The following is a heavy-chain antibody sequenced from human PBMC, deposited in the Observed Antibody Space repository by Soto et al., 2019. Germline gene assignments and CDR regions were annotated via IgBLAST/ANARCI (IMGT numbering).Heavy chain of an antibody. Sequence: GASVKVSCKVSGYSVGEISMHWVRQSAGKGLEWMGGYEPEDDKIIYAQKFQGRVTMTEDTSTDTAYLELSNLNSDDTAIYFCAIDSVVSAPLGWLDPWGPGTLVTVSS. J-gene: IGHJ5*02. CDR1: GYSVGEIS. CDR3: AIDSVVSAPLGWLDP. V-gene: IGHV1-24*01. D-gene: IGHD2-21*01. CDR2: YEPEDDKI.